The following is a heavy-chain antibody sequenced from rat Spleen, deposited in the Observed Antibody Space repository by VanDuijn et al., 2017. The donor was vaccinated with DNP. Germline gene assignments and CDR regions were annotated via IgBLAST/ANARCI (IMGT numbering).Heavy chain of an antibody. CDR3: ASRPPPTRGPFDY. D-gene: IGHD1-4*01. J-gene: IGHJ2*01. V-gene: IGHV4-2*01. Sequence: EVKLVESGGGLVQPGRSLKLSCAASEFNFNDFWMGWVRQAPGKGLEWIGEINKDGSTVNYAPSLKDKFTISRDNEKSTLYLQMDSLRSEDTATYYCASRPPPTRGPFDYWGQGVLVTVSS. CDR1: EFNFNDFW. CDR2: INKDGSTV.